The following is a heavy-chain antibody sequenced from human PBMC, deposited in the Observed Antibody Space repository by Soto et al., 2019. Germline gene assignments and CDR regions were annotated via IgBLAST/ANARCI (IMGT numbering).Heavy chain of an antibody. CDR1: GYTFTRYG. V-gene: IGHV1-18*01. J-gene: IGHJ4*02. CDR2: ISAYNGNT. CDR3: ARGRDFFYY. Sequence: QVQLVQSGAEVKKPGASVKVSCKASGYTFTRYGISCVRQAPGQGLEWMGWISAYNGNTNYAQKLQGRVTLTTATPTSTAYMEMRSLISDDTVVSYGARGRDFFYYWSQGSLVTVAS.